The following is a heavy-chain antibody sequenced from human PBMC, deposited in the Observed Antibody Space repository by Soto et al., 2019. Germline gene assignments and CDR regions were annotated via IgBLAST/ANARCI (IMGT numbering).Heavy chain of an antibody. D-gene: IGHD5-12*01. CDR3: AMDSMGYSGDESRGNWFDP. Sequence: QVQLVQSGAEVKKPGSSVKVSCKASGGTFSSYAISWVRQAPGQGLEWMGGIIPIFGTANYAQKFQGRVTITADESTSTAYMELRSLRSEDTAVYYCAMDSMGYSGDESRGNWFDPWGQGTLVTVSS. J-gene: IGHJ5*02. CDR2: IIPIFGTA. V-gene: IGHV1-69*01. CDR1: GGTFSSYA.